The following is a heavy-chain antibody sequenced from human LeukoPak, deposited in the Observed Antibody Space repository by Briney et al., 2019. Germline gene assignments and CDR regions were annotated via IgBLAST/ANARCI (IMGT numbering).Heavy chain of an antibody. CDR1: GYTFTSYG. V-gene: IGHV1-8*02. D-gene: IGHD3-22*01. CDR3: ARGLYYYDSNGRTPYDY. Sequence: ASVKVPCKASGYTFTSYGISWVRQAPGQGLEWMGWMNPNSGITGYAQKFQGRVSMTRNTSISTAYMELSSLRSEDTAVYYCARGLYYYDSNGRTPYDYWGQGTLVTVSS. CDR2: MNPNSGIT. J-gene: IGHJ4*02.